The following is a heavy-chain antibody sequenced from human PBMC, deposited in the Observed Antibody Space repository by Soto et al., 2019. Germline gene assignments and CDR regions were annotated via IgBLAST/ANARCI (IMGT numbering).Heavy chain of an antibody. J-gene: IGHJ4*02. CDR1: GFTFSSYS. CDR3: ARGSSNWAYYFDF. D-gene: IGHD6-13*01. V-gene: IGHV3-48*02. Sequence: EVHLVESGGGLVQPGGSLRLSCAASGFTFSSYSLNWVRQAPGKGLEWVSYITSSGTTVYYADSVRGRFTISRDNAKTSLYLQTNSLRDDDTAVYYCARGSSNWAYYFDFWGQGTPVTVSS. CDR2: ITSSGTTV.